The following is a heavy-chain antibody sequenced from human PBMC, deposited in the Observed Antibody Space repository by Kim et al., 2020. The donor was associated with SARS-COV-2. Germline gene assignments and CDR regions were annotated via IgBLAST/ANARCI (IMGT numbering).Heavy chain of an antibody. Sequence: GGSLRLSCAASGFTFSSYGMHWVRQAPGKGLEWVAVIWYDGSNKYYADSVKGRFTISRDNSKNTLYLQMNSLRAEDTAVYYCAGGQQLVAGYYYYGMDVWGQGTTVTVSS. J-gene: IGHJ6*02. V-gene: IGHV3-33*01. D-gene: IGHD6-13*01. CDR1: GFTFSSYG. CDR2: IWYDGSNK. CDR3: AGGQQLVAGYYYYGMDV.